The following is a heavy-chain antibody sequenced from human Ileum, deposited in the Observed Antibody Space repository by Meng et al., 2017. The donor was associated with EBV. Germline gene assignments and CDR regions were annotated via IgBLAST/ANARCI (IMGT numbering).Heavy chain of an antibody. D-gene: IGHD4/OR15-4a*01. CDR1: GFTFSRHG. CDR2: IWYDGSDE. J-gene: IGHJ5*02. CDR3: ARQVPHDL. Sequence: QVEWVGAGGGVGQPGTCQALSCTGSGFTFSRHGMHWVRQAPGRGLEWVGLIWYDGSDEFYSDSVKGRFTISRDNSKNTVYLQMESLRVEDTAVYYCARQVPHDLWGQGTLVTVSS. V-gene: IGHV3-33*01.